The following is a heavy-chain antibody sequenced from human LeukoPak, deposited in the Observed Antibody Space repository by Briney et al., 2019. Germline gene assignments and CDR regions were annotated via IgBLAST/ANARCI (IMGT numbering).Heavy chain of an antibody. D-gene: IGHD3-10*01. CDR2: ISDDGATT. CDR1: GFTFSNSA. CDR3: ARDSRYHSGWGSYQSYWFDP. Sequence: HPGGSLRLSCAASGFTFSNSAMNWVRQAPGKGLEWVSRISDDGATTNYADSVKGRFTISRDNAKNTLFLQMHSLRVDDTAVYYCARDSRYHSGWGSYQSYWFDPWGQGTLVIVSS. V-gene: IGHV3-23*01. J-gene: IGHJ5*02.